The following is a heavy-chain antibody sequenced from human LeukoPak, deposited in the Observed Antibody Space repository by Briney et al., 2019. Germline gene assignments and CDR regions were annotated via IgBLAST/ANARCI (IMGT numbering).Heavy chain of an antibody. CDR3: VKLSSGSGSSFGFDS. J-gene: IGHJ4*02. Sequence: PGGSLRLSCAASGFTFGSYAMSWVRQTPGKSLEWVSIISNGGVTTYYADSVRGRFTISRGNSKDLLYLQMDSLRAEDTAVYYCVKLSSGSGSSFGFDSWGLGTLVTVSS. V-gene: IGHV3-23*01. CDR1: GFTFGSYA. CDR2: ISNGGVTT. D-gene: IGHD6-13*01.